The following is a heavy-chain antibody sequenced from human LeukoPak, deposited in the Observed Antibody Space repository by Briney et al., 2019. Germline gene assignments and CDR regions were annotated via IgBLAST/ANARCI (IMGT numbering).Heavy chain of an antibody. J-gene: IGHJ4*02. V-gene: IGHV3-30*02. Sequence: GGSLRLSCAASGFTFSSYAMHWVRQAPGKGLEWVTFIRYDGSNKYYADSVKGRFTISRDNSKNTLYLQMNSLRAEDTAVYYCAKEGGGYCSSTSCHHFDYWGQGTLVTVSS. D-gene: IGHD2-2*01. CDR2: IRYDGSNK. CDR1: GFTFSSYA. CDR3: AKEGGGYCSSTSCHHFDY.